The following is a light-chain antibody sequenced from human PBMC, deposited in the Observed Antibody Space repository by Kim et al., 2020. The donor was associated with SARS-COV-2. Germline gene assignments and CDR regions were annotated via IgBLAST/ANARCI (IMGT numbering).Light chain of an antibody. Sequence: GLSVTISCSGGSSNIGSNSINWYQQLPGTAPKLLMYRNKQRRSGVPDRFSGSKSGTSASLAISGLRSEDEADYYCAAWDDSLSGVVFGGGTKLTVL. V-gene: IGLV1-47*01. CDR2: RNK. J-gene: IGLJ3*02. CDR1: SSNIGSNS. CDR3: AAWDDSLSGVV.